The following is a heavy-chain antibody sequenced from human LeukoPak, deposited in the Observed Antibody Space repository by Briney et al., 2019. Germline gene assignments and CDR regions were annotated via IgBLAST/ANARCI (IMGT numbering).Heavy chain of an antibody. Sequence: GESLQISCEGSGYSFSNYCIGWVRRMPGKGLEWMGIIYPGDYETRYSPSFQGLVTISVDKSISTAYLQWSSLKASDTAMYYCAIPPGYCGNDCSFDHWGQGTLVTVSS. J-gene: IGHJ4*02. V-gene: IGHV5-51*01. CDR3: AIPPGYCGNDCSFDH. CDR2: IYPGDYET. D-gene: IGHD2-21*02. CDR1: GYSFSNYC.